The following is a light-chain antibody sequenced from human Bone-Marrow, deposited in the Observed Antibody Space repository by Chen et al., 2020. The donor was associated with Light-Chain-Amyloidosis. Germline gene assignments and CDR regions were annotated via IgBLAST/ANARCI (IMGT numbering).Light chain of an antibody. V-gene: IGLV3-21*04. Sequence: SYVLPQPPAVSVTPGTPARITCGGNNIGSKSVHWYQQKPGQAPVLVIYYDSDRPSGIPERFSGSNSGNTATLTISRVEAGDEADYYCQVWDSSSDHGVFGGGTKLTVL. CDR2: YDS. CDR1: NIGSKS. J-gene: IGLJ3*02. CDR3: QVWDSSSDHGV.